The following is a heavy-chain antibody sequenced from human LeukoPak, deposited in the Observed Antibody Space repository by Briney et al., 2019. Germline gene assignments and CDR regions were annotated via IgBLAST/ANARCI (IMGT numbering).Heavy chain of an antibody. J-gene: IGHJ5*02. CDR3: ARDHYYDSSGYYWGLDP. CDR2: TYYRSMWYN. V-gene: IGHV6-1*01. D-gene: IGHD3-22*01. CDR1: GDSVSSNSAA. Sequence: SQTLSLTCAISGDSVSSNSAAWNWIRQSPSRGLEWLGSTYYRSMWYNDYAVSVKSRITINPDTSKNQFSLQLNSVTPEDTAVYYCARDHYYDSSGYYWGLDPWGQGTLVTVSS.